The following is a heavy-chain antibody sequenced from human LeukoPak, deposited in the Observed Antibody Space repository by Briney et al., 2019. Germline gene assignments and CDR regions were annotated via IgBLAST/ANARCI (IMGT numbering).Heavy chain of an antibody. Sequence: PGGSLRLSCVASGFTFSSYGMHWVRQAPGKGLEWVAVISYDGSNKYYADSVKGRFTISRDNPKNTLYLQMNSLRAEDTAVFYCAKETYTYETYYSDSSGSALDYWGQGTLVTVSS. D-gene: IGHD3-22*01. CDR2: ISYDGSNK. CDR1: GFTFSSYG. V-gene: IGHV3-30*18. J-gene: IGHJ4*02. CDR3: AKETYTYETYYSDSSGSALDY.